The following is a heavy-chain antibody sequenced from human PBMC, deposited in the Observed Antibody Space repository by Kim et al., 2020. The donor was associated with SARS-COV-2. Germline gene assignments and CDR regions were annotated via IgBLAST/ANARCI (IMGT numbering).Heavy chain of an antibody. Sequence: GGSLRLSCAAAGFSSSSYWINWVRQPPGKGLEWVSRISSDGRITHYADSVKGRFTMSRDSAENTVFLQMNSLGAEDTAVYYGARGMFRSGFDVWGQGTTVSVSS. J-gene: IGHJ6*02. CDR3: ARGMFRSGFDV. V-gene: IGHV3-74*01. CDR1: GFSSSSYW. D-gene: IGHD3-10*02. CDR2: ISSDGRIT.